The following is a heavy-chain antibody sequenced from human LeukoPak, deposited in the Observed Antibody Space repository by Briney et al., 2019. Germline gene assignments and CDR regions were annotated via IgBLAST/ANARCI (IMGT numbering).Heavy chain of an antibody. CDR1: GFSLTTSGVA. J-gene: IGHJ5*02. CDR2: IYWDDNK. V-gene: IGHV2-5*02. Sequence: SGPTLVNPTQTLTLTCTFSGFSLTTSGVAVGWIRQPPGKALEWLAVIYWDDNKRYSPSLKSRLTITKDSSKRQVVLTMTNMDPVDTATYYCAYTIAAGGRGSGIFGPWGQGTLVTVSS. CDR3: AYTIAAGGRGSGIFGP. D-gene: IGHD6-13*01.